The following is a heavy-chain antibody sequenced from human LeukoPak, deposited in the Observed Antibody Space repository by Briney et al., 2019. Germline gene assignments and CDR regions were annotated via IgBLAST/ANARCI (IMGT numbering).Heavy chain of an antibody. CDR1: GYTFTSYG. V-gene: IGHV1-18*01. D-gene: IGHD3-22*01. CDR3: ARESSTNYCDSSGYFSGRSYYYYYGMDV. Sequence: ASVKVSCKASGYTFTSYGISWVRQAPGQGLEWMGWISAYNGNTNYAQKLQGRVTMTTDTSTSTAYMELRSLRSDDTAVYYCARESSTNYCDSSGYFSGRSYYYYYGMDVWGQGTTVTVSS. CDR2: ISAYNGNT. J-gene: IGHJ6*02.